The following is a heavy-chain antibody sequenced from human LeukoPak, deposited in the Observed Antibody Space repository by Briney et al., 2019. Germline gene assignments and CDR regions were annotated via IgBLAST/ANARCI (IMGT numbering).Heavy chain of an antibody. D-gene: IGHD2-2*02. CDR1: GGSFSGYY. Sequence: SETLSLTCAAYGGSFSGYYWSWIRQPPGKGLEWIGEINHSGSTNYNPSLKSRVTISVDTSKNQFSLKLSSVTAADTAVYYCASSRVRLYCDYWGQGTLVTVSS. CDR3: ASSRVRLYCDY. J-gene: IGHJ4*02. V-gene: IGHV4-34*01. CDR2: INHSGST.